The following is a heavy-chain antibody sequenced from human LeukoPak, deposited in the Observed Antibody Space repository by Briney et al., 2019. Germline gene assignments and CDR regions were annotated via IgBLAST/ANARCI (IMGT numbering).Heavy chain of an antibody. V-gene: IGHV4-34*01. D-gene: IGHD2-8*01. Sequence: SETLSLTCAVYGGSFSGYYWSWIRQPPGKGLEWIGEINHSGSTNYNPSLKSRVTISVDTSKSQFSLKLSSVTAADTAVYYCARGGIVLPFDYWGQGTLVTVSS. CDR1: GGSFSGYY. J-gene: IGHJ4*02. CDR3: ARGGIVLPFDY. CDR2: INHSGST.